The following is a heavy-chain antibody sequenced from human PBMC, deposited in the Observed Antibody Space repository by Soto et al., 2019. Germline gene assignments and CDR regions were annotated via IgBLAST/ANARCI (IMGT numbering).Heavy chain of an antibody. J-gene: IGHJ1*01. D-gene: IGHD3-9*01. CDR1: GGSISSSNW. CDR3: ASTYYDILTGYSRYFQH. V-gene: IGHV4-4*02. Sequence: SETLSLTCAVSGGSISSSNWWSWVRQPPGKGLEWIGEIYHSGSTNYNPSLKSRVTISVDKSKNQFSLKLSSVTAADTAVYYCASTYYDILTGYSRYFQHWGQGTLVTVSS. CDR2: IYHSGST.